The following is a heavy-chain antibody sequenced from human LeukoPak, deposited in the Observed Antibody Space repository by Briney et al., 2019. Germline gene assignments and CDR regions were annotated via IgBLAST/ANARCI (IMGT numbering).Heavy chain of an antibody. CDR1: GFTFSSYW. Sequence: GGSLRLSCAASGFTFSSYWMSWVRQAPGKGLEWVSVIYSGGSTYYADSVKGRFTISRDNSKNTLYLQMNSLRAEDTAVYYCAKLGGRFSDYYFDYWGQGTPVTVSS. V-gene: IGHV3-66*02. D-gene: IGHD1-26*01. J-gene: IGHJ4*02. CDR2: IYSGGST. CDR3: AKLGGRFSDYYFDY.